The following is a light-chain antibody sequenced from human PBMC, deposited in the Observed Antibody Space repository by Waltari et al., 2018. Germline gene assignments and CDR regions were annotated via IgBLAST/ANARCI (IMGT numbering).Light chain of an antibody. J-gene: IGLJ2*01. Sequence: SYVLTQPPSVAVAPTKTATITCGGNNLGSKSVHWYQQRPGQAPVLVVYNDNNRPSGIPARFFGSNSGSTATLTINRVEAGDEADYFCQVWDDSSDRVVFGEGTKLTVL. CDR2: NDN. V-gene: IGLV3-21*03. CDR1: NLGSKS. CDR3: QVWDDSSDRVV.